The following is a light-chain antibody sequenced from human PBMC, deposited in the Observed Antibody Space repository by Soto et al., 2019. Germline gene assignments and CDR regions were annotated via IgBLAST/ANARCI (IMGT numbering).Light chain of an antibody. CDR3: QQVTSYPIT. Sequence: AIRMTQSPSSFSASTGDRVAITCRASQGISSYLAWYQQKPGKAPKLLIYAASTLQSGVPSRFSGSGSGTEFTLTISSLQPEDFAAYFCQQVTSYPITFGQGTRLEI. CDR1: QGISSY. CDR2: AAS. J-gene: IGKJ5*01. V-gene: IGKV1-8*01.